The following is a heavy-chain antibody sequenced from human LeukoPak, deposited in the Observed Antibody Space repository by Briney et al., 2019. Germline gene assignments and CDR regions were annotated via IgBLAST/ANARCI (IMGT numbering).Heavy chain of an antibody. J-gene: IGHJ5*02. Sequence: QPGGSLRLSCAASGFTFSTYWMHWVRQAPGKGLVWVSRINGDGSSTSYADSVKGRFTISRDNAKNTLYLQMNSLRAEDTAVYYCARDGHGNWNDGGWFDPWGQGTLVTVSS. CDR1: GFTFSTYW. CDR2: INGDGSST. CDR3: ARDGHGNWNDGGWFDP. V-gene: IGHV3-74*01. D-gene: IGHD1-1*01.